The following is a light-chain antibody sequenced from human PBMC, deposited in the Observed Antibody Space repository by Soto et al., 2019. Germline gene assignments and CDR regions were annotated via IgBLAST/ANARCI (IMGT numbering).Light chain of an antibody. J-gene: IGKJ1*01. Sequence: EIVMTQSPATLSVSPGERATLSCRASQSLSNNLAWYQQKPGQAPRLLIYGASTRATGIPARFSGSGSGTEFTLTISSLQSEDFAVYYCQQYNYWPPWTFGQGPKVEIK. CDR3: QQYNYWPPWT. CDR2: GAS. CDR1: QSLSNN. V-gene: IGKV3-15*01.